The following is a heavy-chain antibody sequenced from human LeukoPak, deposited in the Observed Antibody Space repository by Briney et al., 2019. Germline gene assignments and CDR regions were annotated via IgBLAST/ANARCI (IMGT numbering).Heavy chain of an antibody. V-gene: IGHV1-2*02. J-gene: IGHJ3*02. D-gene: IGHD1-26*01. CDR1: GCTFTGYY. CDR2: INPNSGGT. Sequence: ASVKVSCKASGCTFTGYYMHWVRQAPGQGLEWMGWINPNSGGTNYAQKFQGRVTMTRDTSISKAYMELSRLRSDDTAVYYCARGRIVGAINAFDIWGQGTMVTVSS. CDR3: ARGRIVGAINAFDI.